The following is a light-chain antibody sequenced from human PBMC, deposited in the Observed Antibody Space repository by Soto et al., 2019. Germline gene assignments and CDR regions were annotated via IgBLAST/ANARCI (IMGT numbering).Light chain of an antibody. CDR3: QQSYNTPVT. Sequence: MTQSPATLSVSPGDRATLSCRASQSISSKLAWYQQKPGKAPKLLIYAASNLQSGVPSRFSGSGSGTDFTLTISSLQPEDFATYYCQQSYNTPVTFGQGTKVDIK. CDR2: AAS. CDR1: QSISSK. J-gene: IGKJ1*01. V-gene: IGKV1-39*01.